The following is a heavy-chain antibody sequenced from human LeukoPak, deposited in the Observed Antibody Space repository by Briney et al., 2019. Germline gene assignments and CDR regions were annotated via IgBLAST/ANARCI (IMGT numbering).Heavy chain of an antibody. J-gene: IGHJ4*02. CDR2: IYHSGST. CDR1: GGSISSGGYS. CDR3: ARARRNYFDY. Sequence: SETLSLTCAVSGGSISSGGYSWSWIRQPPGKGLEWIGYIYHSGSTYYNPSLMSRVTISVDTSKNHLSLRLTSVTAADTAVYYCARARRNYFDYWGQGTLVTVSS. V-gene: IGHV4-30-2*05.